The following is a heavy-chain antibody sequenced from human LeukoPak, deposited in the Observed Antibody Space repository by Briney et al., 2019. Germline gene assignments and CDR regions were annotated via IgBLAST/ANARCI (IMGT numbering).Heavy chain of an antibody. CDR2: ISHRGNT. D-gene: IGHD3-10*01. CDR1: GYSISSSYW. V-gene: IGHV4-4*02. Sequence: SETLSLTCAVSGYSISSSYWWSWVRQPPGKGLEWIGEISHRGNTNYNPSLKSRVTISVDTSKNQFSLKLTSVTAADTAVYYCARSYNRVVLLYYWGQGTLVTVSS. CDR3: ARSYNRVVLLYY. J-gene: IGHJ4*02.